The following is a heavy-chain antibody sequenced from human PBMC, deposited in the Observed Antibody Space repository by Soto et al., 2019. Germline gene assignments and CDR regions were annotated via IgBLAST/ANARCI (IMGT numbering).Heavy chain of an antibody. CDR3: ARGGGYCISTSCYLMRWGYYYYGMDV. Sequence: QVQLVESGGGVVQPGRSLRLSCAASGFTFSSYAMHWVRQAPGKGLEWVAVISYDGSNKYYADSVKGRFTISRDNSKNTLYLQMNSLRAEDTAVYYCARGGGYCISTSCYLMRWGYYYYGMDVWGQGTTVTVSS. D-gene: IGHD2-2*01. CDR2: ISYDGSNK. J-gene: IGHJ6*02. CDR1: GFTFSSYA. V-gene: IGHV3-30-3*01.